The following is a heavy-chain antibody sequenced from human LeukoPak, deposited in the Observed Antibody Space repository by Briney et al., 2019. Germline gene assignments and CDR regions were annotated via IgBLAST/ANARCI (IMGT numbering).Heavy chain of an antibody. D-gene: IGHD5-12*01. V-gene: IGHV1-69*13. CDR3: ARAYSGYDFFDY. Sequence: SVKVSCKASGGTFSRYAISWLRQAPGQGLEWMGGIIPIFGTANYAQKFQGRVTITADESTSTASMEVSSLRSEDTAVYYCARAYSGYDFFDYWGQGILVTVSS. CDR1: GGTFSRYA. J-gene: IGHJ4*02. CDR2: IIPIFGTA.